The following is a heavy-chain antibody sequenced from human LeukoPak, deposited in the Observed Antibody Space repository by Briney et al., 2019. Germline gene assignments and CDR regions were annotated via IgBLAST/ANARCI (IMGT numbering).Heavy chain of an antibody. D-gene: IGHD6-19*01. CDR2: ISTSSTD. CDR1: GFTFSTYS. J-gene: IGHJ4*02. Sequence: GGSLRLSCAVSGFTFSTYSMNWVRQAPGKGLEWVSSISTSSTDNYADSVRGRFTISRDNAKNSLYLQMNSLRAEDSAVYYCARAYSSGWYLDYWGQGTLVTVSS. CDR3: ARAYSSGWYLDY. V-gene: IGHV3-21*01.